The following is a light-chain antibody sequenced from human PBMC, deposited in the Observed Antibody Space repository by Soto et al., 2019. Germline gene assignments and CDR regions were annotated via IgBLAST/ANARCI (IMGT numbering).Light chain of an antibody. V-gene: IGKV1-27*01. CDR2: AES. CDR1: QGISNF. Sequence: DIQMTQSPSSLSASVGDRVTITCRASQGISNFLAWYQQKPGKVPKLLISAESTLQSGVPSRFSGSGSGTDFTLTITSLHPEDVATYYCQKYSSVITFGQGTRLEI. CDR3: QKYSSVIT. J-gene: IGKJ5*01.